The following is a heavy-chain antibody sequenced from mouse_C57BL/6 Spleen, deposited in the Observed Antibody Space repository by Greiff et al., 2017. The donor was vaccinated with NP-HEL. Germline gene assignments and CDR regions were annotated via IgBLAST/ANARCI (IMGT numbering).Heavy chain of an antibody. V-gene: IGHV2-3*01. CDR2: IWGDGST. Sequence: VKLVESGPGLVAPSQSLSITCTVSGFSLTSYGVSWVRQPPGKGLEWLGVIWGDGSTNYHSALISRLSISKDNSKSQVFLKLNSLQTDDTATYYCAKRALYYYGSSYDYAMDYWGQGTSVTVSS. D-gene: IGHD1-1*01. CDR1: GFSLTSYG. J-gene: IGHJ4*01. CDR3: AKRALYYYGSSYDYAMDY.